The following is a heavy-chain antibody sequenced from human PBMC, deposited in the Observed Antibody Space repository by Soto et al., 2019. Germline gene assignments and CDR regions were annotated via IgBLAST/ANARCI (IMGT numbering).Heavy chain of an antibody. Sequence: SETLSLTCTVSGGSISSYYWSWIRQPPGKGLEWLGYIYYSGSTNYNPSLKSRVTISVDTSKNQFSLKLSSVTTADTAVYYCVRMTYSSGWYFLQHWGQGTLVTVSS. V-gene: IGHV4-59*01. J-gene: IGHJ1*01. CDR3: VRMTYSSGWYFLQH. CDR2: IYYSGST. CDR1: GGSISSYY. D-gene: IGHD6-19*01.